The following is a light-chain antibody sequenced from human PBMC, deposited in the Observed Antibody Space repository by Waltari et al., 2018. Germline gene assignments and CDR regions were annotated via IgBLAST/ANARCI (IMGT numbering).Light chain of an antibody. CDR3: QHYLNFPHT. Sequence: ILITQSPATLAVSPGERVTLSCRASQNIRTYLVWYQQKPGQSPRLLIYDAFIRATGIPARFSGSGSGTEFTLTISSLQSEDFAVYYCQHYLNFPHTFGPGTKLEIK. V-gene: IGKV3-15*01. CDR2: DAF. CDR1: QNIRTY. J-gene: IGKJ2*01.